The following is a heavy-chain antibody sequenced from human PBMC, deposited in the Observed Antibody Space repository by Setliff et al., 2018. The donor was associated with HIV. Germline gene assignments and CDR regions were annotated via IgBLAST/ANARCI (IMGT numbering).Heavy chain of an antibody. V-gene: IGHV4-61*10. D-gene: IGHD2-15*01. CDR2: FDSSGGT. CDR1: GDSVRSSRYY. CDR3: ARARRAGSGPKYFQH. J-gene: IGHJ1*01. Sequence: PSETLSLTCTVSGDSVRSSRYYWSWIRQPAGMGLEWIGRFDSSGGTDYNPSLKSRVTISKDTSKNQFSLRLSSVTAADTAVYYCARARRAGSGPKYFQHWGQGTLVTVSS.